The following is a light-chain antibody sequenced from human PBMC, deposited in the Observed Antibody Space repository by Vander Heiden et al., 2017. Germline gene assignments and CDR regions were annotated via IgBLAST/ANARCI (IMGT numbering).Light chain of an antibody. J-gene: IGKJ1*01. CDR1: QGLVFSDGGTY. Sequence: DVVMTQSPLSLSVTLGQSASISCRSSQGLVFSDGGTYLNWFHQRPGQSPRRLIYQISNRDSGVPDRFSGTGSGTDFTLKISRVEAEDVGVFYCMQGTHWPWTFGQGIRVEI. V-gene: IGKV2-30*01. CDR3: MQGTHWPWT. CDR2: QIS.